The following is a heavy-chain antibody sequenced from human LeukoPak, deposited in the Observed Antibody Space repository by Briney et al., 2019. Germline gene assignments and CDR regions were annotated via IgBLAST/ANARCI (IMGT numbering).Heavy chain of an antibody. CDR2: IYYSGST. D-gene: IGHD6-13*01. CDR3: ASSPGIAAAGIIY. Sequence: SETLSLTCTVSGGSISSSPYYWGWIRQPPGKGLEWIGSIYYSGSTYYNPSLKSRVTISVDTSKNQLSLKVSSVTAADTAVYYCASSPGIAAAGIIYWGQGTLVTVSS. V-gene: IGHV4-39*01. CDR1: GGSISSSPYY. J-gene: IGHJ4*02.